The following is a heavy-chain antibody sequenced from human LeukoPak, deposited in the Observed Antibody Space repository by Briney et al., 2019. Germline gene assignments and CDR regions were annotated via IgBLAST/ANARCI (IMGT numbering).Heavy chain of an antibody. V-gene: IGHV4-59*01. J-gene: IGHJ4*02. CDR3: ARGGPRTDDYNFDY. CDR1: GASIGSFY. CDR2: VYDGGKT. Sequence: SEALSLTCSVSGASIGSFYWSWIRQTPGKGLEWIGYVYDGGKTYYNPSLKGRVTISVDTSNNQFALKLRSVTAADTAVYYCARGGPRTDDYNFDYWGQGTLVSVSS. D-gene: IGHD5-24*01.